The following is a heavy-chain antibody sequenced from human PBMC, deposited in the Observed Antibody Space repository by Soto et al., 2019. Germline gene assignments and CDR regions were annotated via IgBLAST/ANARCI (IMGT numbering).Heavy chain of an antibody. CDR2: ISYDGSNT. D-gene: IGHD2-15*01. CDR3: AKSLRYCLGSSCSPEAFDV. CDR1: GFSFSDSG. V-gene: IGHV3-30*18. Sequence: QVHLVESGGGVVQPGMSLRLSCVASGFSFSDSGMHWVRQAPGKGLEWVAAISYDGSNTYYADSVNDRFTNSRDNSKTALYLQMNSLRDEDKSVYYYAKSLRYCLGSSCSPEAFDVWGQGTVVSVSS. J-gene: IGHJ3*01.